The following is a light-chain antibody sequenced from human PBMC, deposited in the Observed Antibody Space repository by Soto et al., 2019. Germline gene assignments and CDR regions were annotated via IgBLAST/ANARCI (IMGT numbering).Light chain of an antibody. CDR3: QSTSLSGFHV. Sequence: HCVRKQAASGSGAAGQRGTISCTGSSSNIGAGYDAHWYQQLPGRAPKLLIYGNNNRPSGVPDRFSGSKSGSSASLAITGLQAEDEADYYCQSTSLSGFHVFVTGTKFTVL. J-gene: IGLJ1*01. CDR1: SSNIGAGYD. V-gene: IGLV1-40*01. CDR2: GNN.